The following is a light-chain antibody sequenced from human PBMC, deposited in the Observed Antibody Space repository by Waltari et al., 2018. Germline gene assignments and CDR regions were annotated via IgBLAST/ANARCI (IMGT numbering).Light chain of an antibody. V-gene: IGKV3-11*01. CDR2: DAS. CDR3: QQRSTWLAFT. Sequence: EIVLTQSPATLSLSPVERATLSCRASQSVKYVAWFQHKPGQTPRLLIYDASNRATGIPARFSGSGSGTDFTLTISSLEPEDFAVYYCQQRSTWLAFTFGGGTKVELK. J-gene: IGKJ4*01. CDR1: QSVKY.